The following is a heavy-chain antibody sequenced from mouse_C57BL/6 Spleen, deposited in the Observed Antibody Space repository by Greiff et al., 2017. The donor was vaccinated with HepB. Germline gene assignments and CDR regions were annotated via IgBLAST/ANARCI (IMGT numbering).Heavy chain of an antibody. V-gene: IGHV1-64*01. J-gene: IGHJ2*01. CDR3: AVHYGSSYVY. CDR1: GYTFTSYW. Sequence: QVQLQQPGAELVKPGASVKLSCKASGYTFTSYWLHWVKQRPGQGLEWIGMIHPNSGSTNYNEKFKSKATLTVDKSSSTAYMQLSSLTSEDSAVYYCAVHYGSSYVYWGQGTTLTVSS. CDR2: IHPNSGST. D-gene: IGHD1-1*01.